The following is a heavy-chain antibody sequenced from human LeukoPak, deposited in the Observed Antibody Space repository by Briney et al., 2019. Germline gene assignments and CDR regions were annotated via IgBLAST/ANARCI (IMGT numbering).Heavy chain of an antibody. CDR1: GGSISSYY. CDR3: ARGYSTFDY. V-gene: IGHV4-59*01. CDR2: IYYSGST. D-gene: IGHD1-1*01. Sequence: SETLSLTCTVSGGSISSYYWSWIRQPPGKGLEWIGYIYYSGSTNYNPSLKSRVTISVDASKNQFSLKLSSVTAADTAVYYCARGYSTFDYWGQGTLVTVSS. J-gene: IGHJ4*02.